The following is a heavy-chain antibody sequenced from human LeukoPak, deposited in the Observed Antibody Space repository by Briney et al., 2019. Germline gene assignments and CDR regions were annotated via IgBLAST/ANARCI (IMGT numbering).Heavy chain of an antibody. V-gene: IGHV4-59*08. CDR1: GGSMSSYY. Sequence: SETLSLTCTVSGGSMSSYYWSWIRQPPGKGLERIGYIYYSGSTTYNPSLKSRVTISVDTSKNQFSLKLSSVTAADTAVYYCARQVGGSVIDSWGQGTLVTVSS. J-gene: IGHJ4*02. CDR3: ARQVGGSVIDS. CDR2: IYYSGST. D-gene: IGHD1-26*01.